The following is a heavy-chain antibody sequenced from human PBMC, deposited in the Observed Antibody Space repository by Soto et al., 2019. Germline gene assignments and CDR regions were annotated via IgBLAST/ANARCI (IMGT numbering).Heavy chain of an antibody. J-gene: IGHJ6*02. CDR2: IVPVFGTP. D-gene: IGHD2-21*02. V-gene: IGHV1-69*01. CDR3: ARKAIIQSRPSGMDYYFTMAV. Sequence: QVQLVQSGAEVRKPGSSVRVSCRASGGSFSTYAISWVRQAPGQGLEWMGGIVPVFGTPNYAQKFQDRVIITADEATTTAYMELSSLRSDDTAIYYCARKAIIQSRPSGMDYYFTMAVWGPGTTVTVSS. CDR1: GGSFSTYA.